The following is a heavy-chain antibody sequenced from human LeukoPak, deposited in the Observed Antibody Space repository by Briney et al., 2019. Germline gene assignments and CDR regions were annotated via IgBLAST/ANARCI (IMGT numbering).Heavy chain of an antibody. D-gene: IGHD6-6*01. CDR2: ISYDGSNK. CDR1: GFTFSSYA. J-gene: IGHJ4*02. V-gene: IGHV3-30*04. Sequence: GGSLRLSCAASGFTFSSYAMHWVRQAPGKGLEWVAVISYDGSNKYYADSVKGRFTISRDNSKNTLYLQMNSLRAEDTAVYYCATGPEIAARPLDYWGQGTLVTVSS. CDR3: ATGPEIAARPLDY.